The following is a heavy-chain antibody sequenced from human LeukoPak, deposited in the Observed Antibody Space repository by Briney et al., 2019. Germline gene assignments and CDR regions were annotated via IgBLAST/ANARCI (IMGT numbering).Heavy chain of an antibody. D-gene: IGHD1-26*01. CDR1: GGSISSGGYY. Sequence: SETLSLTCTVSGGSISSGGYYWSWIRQHPGKGLEWIGYIYYSGSTYYNPSLKSRVTISVDTSKNQFSLKLSSVTAADTAVYYCAREPRVGYFDYWGQGTLVTVSS. V-gene: IGHV4-31*03. CDR3: AREPRVGYFDY. CDR2: IYYSGST. J-gene: IGHJ4*02.